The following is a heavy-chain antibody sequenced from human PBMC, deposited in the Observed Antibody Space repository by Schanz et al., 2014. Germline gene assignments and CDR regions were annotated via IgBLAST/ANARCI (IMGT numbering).Heavy chain of an antibody. CDR3: AKSYDTSGYSGFDY. J-gene: IGHJ4*02. D-gene: IGHD3-22*01. CDR1: GFTFSNYW. V-gene: IGHV3-7*01. Sequence: EVQLVESGGGLVQPGESLRVSCAASGFTFSNYWMSWVRQAPGKGLEWVANIRQEGSEKYYVDSVKGRFTVSRDDAKNSLYLQMNSLRTEDTAVYFCAKSYDTSGYSGFDYWGQGTLVTVSS. CDR2: IRQEGSEK.